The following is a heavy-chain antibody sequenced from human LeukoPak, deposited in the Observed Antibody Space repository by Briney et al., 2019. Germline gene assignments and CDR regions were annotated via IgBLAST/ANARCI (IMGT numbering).Heavy chain of an antibody. D-gene: IGHD3-10*01. CDR2: NSGNI. J-gene: IGHJ6*03. CDR3: ARGKRDSAGYYYYYMDV. V-gene: IGHV1-8*01. Sequence: NSGNIGYAHKFHGRVTMTRNTSISTAYMELSSLRSEDTAVYYCARGKRDSAGYYYYYMDVWGKGTTATVSS.